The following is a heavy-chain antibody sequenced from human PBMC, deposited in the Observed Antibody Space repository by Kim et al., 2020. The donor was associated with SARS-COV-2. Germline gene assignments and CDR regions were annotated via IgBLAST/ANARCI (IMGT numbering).Heavy chain of an antibody. J-gene: IGHJ4*02. Sequence: KYYADSVKGRFTISRDNSKNTLYLQMNSLRAEDTAVYYCATTVTTFAFDYWGQGTLVTVSS. CDR3: ATTVTTFAFDY. V-gene: IGHV3-30*02. CDR2: K. D-gene: IGHD4-17*01.